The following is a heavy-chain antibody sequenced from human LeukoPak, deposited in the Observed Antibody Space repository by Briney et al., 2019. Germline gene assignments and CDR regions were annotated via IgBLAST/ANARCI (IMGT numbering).Heavy chain of an antibody. Sequence: SVKVSCKTSGYTFNNSGITWVRQAPGQGLEWMGGIIPIFGTANYAQKFQGRVTITTDESTSTAYMELSSLRSEDTAVYYCARDRGSTSCYTVCTYYYYMDVWGKGTTVTVSS. D-gene: IGHD2-2*02. V-gene: IGHV1-69*05. J-gene: IGHJ6*03. CDR3: ARDRGSTSCYTVCTYYYYMDV. CDR2: IIPIFGTA. CDR1: GYTFNNSG.